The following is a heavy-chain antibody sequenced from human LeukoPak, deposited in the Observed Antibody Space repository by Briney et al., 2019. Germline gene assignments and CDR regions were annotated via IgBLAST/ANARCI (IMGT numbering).Heavy chain of an antibody. CDR3: AKDVRPGGGGMDV. CDR1: GFTFRTFA. Sequence: GGSLRLSCAASGFTFRTFAMNWVRQAPGKGLEWVSTISDNGRSTHYADSVKGRFTISRDNSKNTLDLQMNSLKAEDTAIYYCAKDVRPGGGGMDVWGQGTTVTVSS. CDR2: ISDNGRST. J-gene: IGHJ6*02. D-gene: IGHD3-10*02. V-gene: IGHV3-23*01.